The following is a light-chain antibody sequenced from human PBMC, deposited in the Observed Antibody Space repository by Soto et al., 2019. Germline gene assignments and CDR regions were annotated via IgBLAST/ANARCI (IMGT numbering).Light chain of an antibody. Sequence: EIVLSQSPGTLSLSQGERATLSCRASQSVNSSYLAWYQQKPGQAPRLLIYGASTRASDTPARFSGSGSVTEFALTISSLQSEDFAVYYCQQYNSYSTFGQGGNVDIK. J-gene: IGKJ1*01. V-gene: IGKV3-20*01. CDR3: QQYNSYST. CDR2: GAS. CDR1: QSVNSSY.